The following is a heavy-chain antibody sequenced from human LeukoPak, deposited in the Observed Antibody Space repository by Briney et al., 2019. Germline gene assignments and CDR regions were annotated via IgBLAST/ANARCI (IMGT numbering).Heavy chain of an antibody. J-gene: IGHJ5*02. CDR1: GYSISSGYY. V-gene: IGHV4-38-2*02. CDR2: IYHSGST. Sequence: PSETLSLTCTVSGYSISSGYYWGWIRQPPGKGLEWIGSIYHSGSTYYNPSLKSRVTISVDTSKNQFSLKLSSVTAADTAVYYCARRSPRITIFGVVINRNWFDPWGQGTLVTVSS. D-gene: IGHD3-3*01. CDR3: ARRSPRITIFGVVINRNWFDP.